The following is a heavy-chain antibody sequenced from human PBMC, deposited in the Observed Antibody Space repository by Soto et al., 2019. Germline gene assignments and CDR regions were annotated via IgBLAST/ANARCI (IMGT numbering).Heavy chain of an antibody. J-gene: IGHJ6*02. CDR2: IYPGDSDT. V-gene: IGHV5-51*01. D-gene: IGHD2-2*01. CDR1: GYSFTIYW. CDR3: ARNKGYCSSTSCYGMDV. Sequence: GESLKISCNGSGYSFTIYWIVLVRQMSGKGLEWMGTIYPGDSDTRYSPSFQGQVTISADKSISTAYLQWNSLKASDTAMYFCARNKGYCSSTSCYGMDVWGQGAAVTVSS.